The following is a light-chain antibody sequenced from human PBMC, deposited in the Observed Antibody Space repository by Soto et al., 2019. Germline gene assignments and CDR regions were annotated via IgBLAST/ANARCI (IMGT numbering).Light chain of an antibody. CDR1: QIISTY. J-gene: IGKJ1*01. Sequence: EMTYTSWWLSASVRDRVTISCRASQIISTYLNWYQQKPGTAPRLLISRASSVKSGVPPRFSGSGSGRDFTLTISSLRPEEIATYFCHQSYTSPPWTFGQGTKVDIK. CDR2: RAS. CDR3: HQSYTSPPWT. V-gene: IGKV1-39*01.